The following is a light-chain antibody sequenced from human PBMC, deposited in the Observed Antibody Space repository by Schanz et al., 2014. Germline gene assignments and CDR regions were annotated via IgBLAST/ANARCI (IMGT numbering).Light chain of an antibody. Sequence: EIVMTQSPATLSVSPGERATLSCRASQSVSSNLAWYQQKPGQAPRLLIYDASNRATGIPARFSGSGSGTDFTLTISRLEPEDFAVYHCQHYGGPAALTFGGGTKVEIK. J-gene: IGKJ4*01. CDR2: DAS. V-gene: IGKV3D-15*01. CDR3: QHYGGPAALT. CDR1: QSVSSN.